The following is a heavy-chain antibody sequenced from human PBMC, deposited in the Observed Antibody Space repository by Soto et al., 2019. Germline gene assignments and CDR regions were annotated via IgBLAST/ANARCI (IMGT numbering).Heavy chain of an antibody. CDR2: IWYDGSNK. J-gene: IGHJ5*02. V-gene: IGHV3-33*01. CDR1: GFTFSTFG. D-gene: IGHD6-19*01. CDR3: ARDRTTVAGSVNWFDP. Sequence: GGSLRLSCAASGFTFSTFGTHWVRQAPGKGLEWVAVIWYDGSNKYYADSVKGRFTISRDNSKNTLYLQMNSLTAEDTAVYYCARDRTTVAGSVNWFDPWGQGTLVTVS.